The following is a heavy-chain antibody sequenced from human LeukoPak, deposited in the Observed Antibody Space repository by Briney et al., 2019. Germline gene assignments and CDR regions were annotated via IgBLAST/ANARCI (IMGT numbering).Heavy chain of an antibody. CDR2: IYRSGST. J-gene: IGHJ4*02. CDR3: ARGHYYDSSGYYLPFEY. Sequence: SETLSLTCTVSGFSVSSVYYWGWIRQPPGKGLEWIGSIYRSGSTYYNPSLKSRVTISVDTSKNQFSLKLTSVTAADTAVYYCARGHYYDSSGYYLPFEYWGQGTLVTVSS. D-gene: IGHD3-22*01. CDR1: GFSVSSVYY. V-gene: IGHV4-38-2*02.